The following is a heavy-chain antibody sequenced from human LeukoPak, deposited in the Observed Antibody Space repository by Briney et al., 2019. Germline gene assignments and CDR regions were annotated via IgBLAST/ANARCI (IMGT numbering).Heavy chain of an antibody. Sequence: SETLSLTCAVYGGSFSGYYWSWIRQPPGKGLEGIGEINHSGSTNYNPSLKSRVTISVDTSKNQFSLKLSSVTAADTAVYYCARARGYSYGLTSNPADYWGQGTLVTVSS. CDR3: ARARGYSYGLTSNPADY. CDR1: GGSFSGYY. J-gene: IGHJ4*02. CDR2: INHSGST. V-gene: IGHV4-34*01. D-gene: IGHD5-18*01.